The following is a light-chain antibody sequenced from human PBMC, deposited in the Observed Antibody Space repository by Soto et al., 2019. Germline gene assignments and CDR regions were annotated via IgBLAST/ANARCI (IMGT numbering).Light chain of an antibody. CDR1: QSITNR. CDR3: QQYDNYPLT. Sequence: DIQMTQSPSTLSASVGDRVTITCRASQSITNRLAWYQQTPGKAPKLLIFKASTSQSGVPSSFRGSGSGTEFTLTISSLQPGDFATYYCQQYDNYPLTFGQGTKVEVK. J-gene: IGKJ1*01. CDR2: KAS. V-gene: IGKV1-5*03.